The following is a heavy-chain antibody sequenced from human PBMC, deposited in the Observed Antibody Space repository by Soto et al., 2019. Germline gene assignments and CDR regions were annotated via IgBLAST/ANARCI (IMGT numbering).Heavy chain of an antibody. CDR3: ARVQQPALDY. Sequence: GGSLRLSCAASGFTFGTYSMNWVRQAPGKGLEWVSYISSSSSSIYYADSVKGRFTISRDNAKNSLYLQMNSLTAEDTAVYYCARVQQPALDYWGQGTLVTVSS. V-gene: IGHV3-48*01. D-gene: IGHD6-13*01. CDR2: ISSSSSSI. CDR1: GFTFGTYS. J-gene: IGHJ4*02.